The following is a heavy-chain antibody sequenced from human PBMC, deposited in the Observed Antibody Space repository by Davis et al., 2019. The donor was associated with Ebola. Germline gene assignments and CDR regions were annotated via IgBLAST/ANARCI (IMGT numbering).Heavy chain of an antibody. CDR2: IYYSGNT. CDR3: ASNIYYYESSAHPVGYFDY. Sequence: SETLSLTCTVSGGSISSSSHYWGWIRQPPGKGLEWIGSIYYSGNTYYNPSLKSRVSMSLDTSKNQFSLHLTSVTAADTAMYYCASNIYYYESSAHPVGYFDYWGLGARVIVSS. V-gene: IGHV4-39*07. J-gene: IGHJ4*02. CDR1: GGSISSSSHY. D-gene: IGHD3-22*01.